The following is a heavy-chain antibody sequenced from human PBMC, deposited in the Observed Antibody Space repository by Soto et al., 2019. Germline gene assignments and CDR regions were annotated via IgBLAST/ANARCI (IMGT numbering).Heavy chain of an antibody. D-gene: IGHD6-13*01. CDR2: IFSNDEK. CDR1: GFSLSNARMG. V-gene: IGHV2-26*01. CDR3: ARYSFSVEQQLVLLYFDY. J-gene: IGHJ4*02. Sequence: QSGPTLVNPTETLTLTCTVSGFSLSNARMGVSWIRQPPGKALEWLAHIFSNDEKSYSTSLKSRLTISKDTSKSQVVLTMTNMDPVDTATYYCARYSFSVEQQLVLLYFDYWGQGTLVTVSS.